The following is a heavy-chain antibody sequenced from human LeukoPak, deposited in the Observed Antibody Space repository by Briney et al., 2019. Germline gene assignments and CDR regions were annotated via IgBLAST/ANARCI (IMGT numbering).Heavy chain of an antibody. CDR1: GASISSYY. D-gene: IGHD3-10*01. CDR2: ISYTRNS. CDR3: AKSRGSGNYFDS. Sequence: PSETLSLTCTVSGASISSYYWSWIRRPPGKGLEWIGYISYTRNSNYNPSLKSRVTISMDTSKTQFSLNLYSVTAADTAVYYCAKSRGSGNYFDSWGQGTLVTVSS. J-gene: IGHJ4*02. V-gene: IGHV4-59*01.